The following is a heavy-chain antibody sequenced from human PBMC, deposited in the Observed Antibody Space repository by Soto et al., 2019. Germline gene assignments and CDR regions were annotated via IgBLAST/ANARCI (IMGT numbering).Heavy chain of an antibody. CDR2: ISKSGTTT. J-gene: IGHJ4*02. V-gene: IGHV3-48*02. D-gene: IGHD6-19*01. CDR1: GFTFSSYG. Sequence: PGGSLRLSCVASGFTFSSYGMNWVRQGPGKGLEWLSSISKSGTTTYYADSVKGRFTVSRDNAKNSLYLQMNSLRDEDMAVYYCAKQFGTGWYYFDHWGQGTLVTVSS. CDR3: AKQFGTGWYYFDH.